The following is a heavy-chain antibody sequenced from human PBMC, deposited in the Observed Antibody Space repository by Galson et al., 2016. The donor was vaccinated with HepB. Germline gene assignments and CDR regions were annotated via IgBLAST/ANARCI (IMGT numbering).Heavy chain of an antibody. CDR3: ARDRASYGYSWFDP. V-gene: IGHV3-48*02. CDR1: GFTFSTYS. Sequence: SLRLSCAASGFTFSTYSMSWVRQAPGKGPEWLSYISGRSRSIYYADSVKGRFIISRDNAKNSLHLQMNSLRDEDTAVYYCARDRASYGYSWFDPWGQGTLVTVSS. CDR2: ISGRSRSI. D-gene: IGHD5-18*01. J-gene: IGHJ5*02.